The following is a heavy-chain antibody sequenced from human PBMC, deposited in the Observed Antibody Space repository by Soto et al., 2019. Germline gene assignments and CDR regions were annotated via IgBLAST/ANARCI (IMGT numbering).Heavy chain of an antibody. J-gene: IGHJ4*02. D-gene: IGHD6-13*01. CDR3: AKVRGCYSSSWQFY. V-gene: IGHV3-30*18. CDR1: GSSFSSGG. Sequence: AGSRRLSWASSGSSFSSGGIHGGRQVPGKGLEWVAVISYDGTYKHYADSVKGRFTFSRDNSKNTVYLQMNSLRAEDTAVYYCAKVRGCYSSSWQFYWGQGTLLTVSS. CDR2: ISYDGTYK.